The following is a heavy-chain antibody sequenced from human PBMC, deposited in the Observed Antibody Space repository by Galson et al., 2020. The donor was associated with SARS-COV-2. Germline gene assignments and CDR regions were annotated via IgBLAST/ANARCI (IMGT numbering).Heavy chain of an antibody. Sequence: GGSLRLSCAASGFTFSSYGMHWVRQAPGKGLEWVAAIWYDGSNKYYADSVKGRFTISRDNSKNTLYLQMNSLRAEDTAVYYCARLTYYDILTGWVVNYYGMDVWGQGTTVTVSS. J-gene: IGHJ6*02. CDR1: GFTFSSYG. D-gene: IGHD3-9*01. CDR3: ARLTYYDILTGWVVNYYGMDV. CDR2: IWYDGSNK. V-gene: IGHV3-33*01.